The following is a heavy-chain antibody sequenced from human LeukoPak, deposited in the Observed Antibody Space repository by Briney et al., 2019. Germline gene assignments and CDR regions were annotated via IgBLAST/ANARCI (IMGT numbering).Heavy chain of an antibody. CDR1: DGSISSGSYY. Sequence: SQTLSLTCTVSDGSISSGSYYWSWIRQPAGKGLEWIGRIYTSGSTNYNPSLKSRVTISVDTSKNQFSLKLSSVTAADTAVYYCARQSGDYDYVWGSYRYTDYFDYWGQGTLVTVSS. J-gene: IGHJ4*02. CDR3: ARQSGDYDYVWGSYRYTDYFDY. V-gene: IGHV4-61*02. CDR2: IYTSGST. D-gene: IGHD3-16*02.